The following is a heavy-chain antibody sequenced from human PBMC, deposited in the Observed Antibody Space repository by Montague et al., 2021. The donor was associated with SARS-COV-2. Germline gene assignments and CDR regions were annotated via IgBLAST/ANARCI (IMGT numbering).Heavy chain of an antibody. CDR2: SYYSGST. V-gene: IGHV4-59*08. CDR3: ARHTSERITMVQAFDI. J-gene: IGHJ3*02. CDR1: GGSISSYY. Sequence: SETLSLTCTVSGGSISSYYCSWIRQPPGKGLEWIGYSYYSGSTNYNPSLTRRVTISVDTSKNQFSLKLSSLTAADTAVYYCARHTSERITMVQAFDIWGQGTMVTVSS. D-gene: IGHD3-10*01.